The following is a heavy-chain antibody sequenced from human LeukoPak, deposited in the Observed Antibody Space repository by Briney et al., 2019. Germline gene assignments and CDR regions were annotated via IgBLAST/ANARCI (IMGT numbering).Heavy chain of an antibody. CDR3: ARGIVLLVAACFDP. V-gene: IGHV4-34*01. CDR1: GGSFSGYY. D-gene: IGHD2-15*01. CDR2: VNHSGSA. Sequence: SETLSLTCGVYGGSFSGYYWSWIRQPPGKGLEWIGEVNHSGSANYNPSLKSRVTISVDTSKAQLSLKLSSVTAADTAVYYCARGIVLLVAACFDPWGQGTLVTVSS. J-gene: IGHJ5*02.